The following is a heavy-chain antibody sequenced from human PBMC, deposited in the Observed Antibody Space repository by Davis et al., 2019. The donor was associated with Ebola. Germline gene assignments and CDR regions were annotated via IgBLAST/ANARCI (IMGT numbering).Heavy chain of an antibody. CDR1: GFNFNTFS. CDR2: ISSDSTGI. Sequence: GESLKISCAASGFNFNTFSMNWVRQPPGKGLEWVSYISSDSTGIYYADSVKDRFTLSRDNAKNSLYLQMNSLRDEDTAVYYCVRKVWSTSSWFDSWGQGTLVTVSS. D-gene: IGHD2/OR15-2a*01. J-gene: IGHJ5*01. V-gene: IGHV3-48*02. CDR3: VRKVWSTSSWFDS.